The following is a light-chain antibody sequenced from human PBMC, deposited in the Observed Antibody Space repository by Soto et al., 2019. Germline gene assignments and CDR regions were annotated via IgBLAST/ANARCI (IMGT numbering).Light chain of an antibody. V-gene: IGKV3-15*01. CDR2: GAS. CDR1: QSVSSN. Sequence: EMVMTQSPRTLSVSPGERATLSCRASQSVSSNLAWYQQKPGKAPRLLIYGASARATGIPARFSGSGSVTEFTLTISSLQSEDIAVYYCQQYNNWPKTFGQGTKV. CDR3: QQYNNWPKT. J-gene: IGKJ1*01.